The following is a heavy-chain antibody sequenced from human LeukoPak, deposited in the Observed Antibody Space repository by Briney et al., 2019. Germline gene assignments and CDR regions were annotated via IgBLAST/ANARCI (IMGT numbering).Heavy chain of an antibody. CDR3: ARDQGDYGSVSYSNYGLDV. CDR2: IPYDGTNK. J-gene: IGHJ6*02. CDR1: GFTFSSYG. Sequence: PGGSLRLSCAASGFTFSSYGMHWVRQAPGKGLAWVAVIPYDGTNKYYADSVKGRFTISRDNSKNTLYLQMNSLRAEDTAFYYCARDQGDYGSVSYSNYGLDVWGQGTTVTVSS. D-gene: IGHD3-10*01. V-gene: IGHV3-30*03.